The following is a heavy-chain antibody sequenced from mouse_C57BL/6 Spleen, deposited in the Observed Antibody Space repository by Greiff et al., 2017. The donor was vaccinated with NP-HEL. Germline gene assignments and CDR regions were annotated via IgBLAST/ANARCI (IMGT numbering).Heavy chain of an antibody. J-gene: IGHJ3*01. CDR2: IDPSDSYT. CDR1: GYTFTSYW. V-gene: IGHV1-69*01. D-gene: IGHD2-3*01. CDR3: ARVGGYSSFAY. Sequence: QVHVKQPGAELVMPGASVKLSCKASGYTFTSYWMHWVKQRPGQGLEWIGEIDPSDSYTNYNQKFKGKSTLTVDKSSSTAYMQLSSLTSEDSAVYYCARVGGYSSFAYWGQGTLVTVSA.